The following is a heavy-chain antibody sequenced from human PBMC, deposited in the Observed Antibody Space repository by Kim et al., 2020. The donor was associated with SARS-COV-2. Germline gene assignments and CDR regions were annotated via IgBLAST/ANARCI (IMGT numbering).Heavy chain of an antibody. J-gene: IGHJ4*02. Sequence: YSPSFQGQVTISADKSISTAYLQWSSLKASDTAMYYCARQGLWFGEGIDYWGQGTLVTVSS. V-gene: IGHV5-51*01. D-gene: IGHD3-10*01. CDR3: ARQGLWFGEGIDY.